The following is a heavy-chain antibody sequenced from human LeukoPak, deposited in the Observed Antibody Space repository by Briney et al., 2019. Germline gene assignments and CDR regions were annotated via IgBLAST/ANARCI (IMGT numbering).Heavy chain of an antibody. CDR3: ANTGSGWYEGIYYFDY. V-gene: IGHV3-48*02. J-gene: IGHJ4*02. CDR1: GFTFSSYS. D-gene: IGHD6-19*01. Sequence: GGSLRLSCAASGFTFSSYSMNWVRQAPGKGLEWVSYISSSSSTIYYADSVKGRFTISRDNAKNSLYLQMNSLRDEDTAVYYCANTGSGWYEGIYYFDYWGQGTLVTVSS. CDR2: ISSSSSTI.